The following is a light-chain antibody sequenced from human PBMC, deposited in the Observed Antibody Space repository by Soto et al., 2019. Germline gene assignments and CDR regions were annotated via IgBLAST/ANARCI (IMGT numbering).Light chain of an antibody. Sequence: DIQLTQSPCFLSASVGDRVTITCRASQSISSYLNWYQQKPGKAPKLLIYAASSLQSGVPSRFSGSGSGTDFTLTISSLQPEDFATYYCQQSYSTPHTFGQGTRLEIK. V-gene: IGKV1-39*01. CDR3: QQSYSTPHT. CDR1: QSISSY. CDR2: AAS. J-gene: IGKJ5*01.